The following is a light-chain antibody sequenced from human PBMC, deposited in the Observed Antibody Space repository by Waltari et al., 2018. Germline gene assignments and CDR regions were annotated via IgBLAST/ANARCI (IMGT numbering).Light chain of an antibody. CDR3: AAWDDSLSGPV. V-gene: IGLV1-47*01. J-gene: IGLJ2*01. CDR1: SSNIGSNY. CDR2: RNN. Sequence: QSVLTQPPSASGTPGQRVPISCSGSSSNIGSNYVYWYQQLPGTAPKLLIYRNNQRPSCVPDRFSGSKSGTSASLAISGLRSEDEADYYCAAWDDSLSGPVFGGETKLTVL.